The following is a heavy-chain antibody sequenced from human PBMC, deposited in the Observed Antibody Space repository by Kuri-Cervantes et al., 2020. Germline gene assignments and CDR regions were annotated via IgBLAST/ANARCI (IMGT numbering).Heavy chain of an antibody. Sequence: GESLKISCAASGFTFSSYWMSWVRQAPGKGLEWVANIKQDGSEKYYVDSVKGRFTISRDNAKNSLYLQMNSLRAEDTAVYYCARGPPGAYSSGWYLRYWFDPWGQGTLVTVSS. J-gene: IGHJ5*02. CDR3: ARGPPGAYSSGWYLRYWFDP. D-gene: IGHD6-13*01. CDR2: IKQDGSEK. CDR1: GFTFSSYW. V-gene: IGHV3-7*02.